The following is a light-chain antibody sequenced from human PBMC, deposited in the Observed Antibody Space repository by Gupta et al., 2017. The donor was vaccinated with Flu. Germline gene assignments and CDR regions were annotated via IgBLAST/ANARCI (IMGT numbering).Light chain of an antibody. J-gene: IGKJ2*01. CDR2: GAS. CDR3: QQYGGSPPYT. Sequence: EIVLTPSPGTLSLSPGERTTLSCRASQSVSSDYLAWYQQKPGQAPRLLIYGASSRATGIPDRFSGSGSGTDFTLTISRLEPEDFAMYYCQQYGGSPPYTFGQGTKLEIK. V-gene: IGKV3-20*01. CDR1: QSVSSDY.